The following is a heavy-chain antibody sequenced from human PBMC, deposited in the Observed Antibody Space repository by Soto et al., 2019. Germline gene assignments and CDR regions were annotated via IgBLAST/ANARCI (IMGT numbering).Heavy chain of an antibody. J-gene: IGHJ4*02. CDR2: IKQDGSER. CDR1: GFSLSGYW. V-gene: IGHV3-7*01. CDR3: ARSSGWLHDY. Sequence: LRLSCAASGFSLSGYWMNWVRQAPGRGLEWVAIIKQDGSERYYVDSVKGRFTISRDNAKNSLYLQMSSLRVEDTALYYCARSSGWLHDYWGQGTLVTVSS. D-gene: IGHD6-19*01.